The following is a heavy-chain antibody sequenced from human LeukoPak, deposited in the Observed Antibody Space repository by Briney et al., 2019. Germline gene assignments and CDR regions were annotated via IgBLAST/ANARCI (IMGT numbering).Heavy chain of an antibody. CDR3: ASSVVGATSFDY. D-gene: IGHD1-26*01. Sequence: GGSLRLSYAASGYTFSDYYMSWIRQAPGKGLEWVSYISSSGSTIYYADSVKGRFTISRDNAKNSLYLQMNSLRAEDTAVYYCASSVVGATSFDYWGQGTLVTVSS. CDR1: GYTFSDYY. V-gene: IGHV3-11*01. J-gene: IGHJ4*02. CDR2: ISSSGSTI.